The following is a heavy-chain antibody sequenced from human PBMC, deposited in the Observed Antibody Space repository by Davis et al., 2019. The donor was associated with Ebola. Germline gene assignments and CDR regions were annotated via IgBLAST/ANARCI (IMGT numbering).Heavy chain of an antibody. Sequence: PGGSLRLSCAASGFTFSSYAMSWVRQTPGKGLEWVSAISGSGGSTYYADSVKGRFTISRDNSKNTLYLQMNSLRAEDTAVYYCAREYQLISSYYYMDVWGKGTTVTVSS. CDR1: GFTFSSYA. V-gene: IGHV3-23*01. D-gene: IGHD2-2*01. CDR2: ISGSGGST. CDR3: AREYQLISSYYYMDV. J-gene: IGHJ6*03.